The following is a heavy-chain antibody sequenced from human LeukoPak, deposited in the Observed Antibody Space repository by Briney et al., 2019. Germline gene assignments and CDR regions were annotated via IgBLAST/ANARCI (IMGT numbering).Heavy chain of an antibody. V-gene: IGHV1-24*01. D-gene: IGHD3-3*01. CDR2: FDPEDGKT. Sequence: ASVKVSCKVSGLTLSPLHMHWVRQAPGKGLEWVGGFDPEDGKTVHAQNFQDRVTLTEDTTIQTAYVELRSLKSEDTAMYYCVYDFWSCYSQAFDIWGQGTMVTVSS. J-gene: IGHJ3*02. CDR3: VYDFWSCYSQAFDI. CDR1: GLTLSPLH.